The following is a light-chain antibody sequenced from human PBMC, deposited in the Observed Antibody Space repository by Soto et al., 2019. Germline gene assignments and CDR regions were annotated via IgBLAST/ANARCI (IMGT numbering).Light chain of an antibody. V-gene: IGKV3-20*01. CDR1: QSVSSSY. J-gene: IGKJ3*01. CDR2: GAS. Sequence: EIVLTQSPGTLSLSPGERATLSCRASQSVSSSYLAWYQQKPGQAPRLLIYGASSRATGIPDRFSGSGSGTDSTLTISRLGPEDFAVYYCQQYGSSPRFTFGPGTKVDIK. CDR3: QQYGSSPRFT.